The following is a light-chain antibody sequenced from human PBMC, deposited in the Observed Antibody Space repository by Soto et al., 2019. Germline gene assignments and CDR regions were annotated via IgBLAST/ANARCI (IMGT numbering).Light chain of an antibody. CDR3: QHYAHLPIT. CDR2: DAS. Sequence: DIQMTQSPSSLSASVGDRVTITCQASQDINNYLNWYQQKPGKAPNLLIYDASDLEAGVPSRFSGGGSGTDFTFTISRLQPEDIATYYCQHYAHLPITFGQGTRLEMK. J-gene: IGKJ5*01. V-gene: IGKV1-33*01. CDR1: QDINNY.